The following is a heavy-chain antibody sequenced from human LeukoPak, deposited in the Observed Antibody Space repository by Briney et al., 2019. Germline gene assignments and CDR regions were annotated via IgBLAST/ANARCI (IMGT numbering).Heavy chain of an antibody. J-gene: IGHJ6*03. D-gene: IGHD2-2*01. CDR2: IKQDGSEK. Sequence: GSLRPSCAASGFTFSSYWMSWDRQAPGKGLEWVANIKQDGSEKYYVDSVKGRFTISRDNAKNSLYLQMNSLRAEDTAVYYCARERYCSSTSCEHYYYYYYMDVWGKGTTVTVSS. CDR3: ARERYCSSTSCEHYYYYYYMDV. CDR1: GFTFSSYW. V-gene: IGHV3-7*01.